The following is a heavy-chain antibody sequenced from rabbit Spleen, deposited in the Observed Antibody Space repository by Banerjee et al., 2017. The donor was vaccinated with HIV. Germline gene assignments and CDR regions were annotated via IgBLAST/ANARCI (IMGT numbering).Heavy chain of an antibody. J-gene: IGHJ4*01. CDR1: GFTISGYH. V-gene: IGHV1S40*01. D-gene: IGHD7-1*01. CDR2: IDST. CDR3: GRSSNAGYAGYGYGSNL. Sequence: QSLEESGGGLVQPGGSLTLTCTASGFTISGYHICWVRQAPGKGLEWIACIDSTYYASWAKGRFTISKTSSTTVTLQMTSLTAADTATYFCGRSSNAGYAGYGYGSNLWGPGTLVTVS.